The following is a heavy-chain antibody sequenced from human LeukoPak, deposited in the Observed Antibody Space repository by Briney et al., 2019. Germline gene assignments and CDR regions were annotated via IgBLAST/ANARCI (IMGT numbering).Heavy chain of an antibody. D-gene: IGHD3-22*01. CDR3: ARNYYDSSGYRHYYYYMDV. CDR2: IYYSGST. Sequence: SETLSLTCTVSGGSISSGDYYWSWIRQPPGKGVEWIGYIYYSGSTYYNPSLKSRVTISVDTSKNQFSLKLSSVTAADTAVYYCARNYYDSSGYRHYYYYMDVWGKGTTVTVSS. J-gene: IGHJ6*03. V-gene: IGHV4-30-4*08. CDR1: GGSISSGDYY.